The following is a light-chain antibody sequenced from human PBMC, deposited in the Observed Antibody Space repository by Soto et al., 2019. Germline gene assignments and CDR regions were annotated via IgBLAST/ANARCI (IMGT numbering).Light chain of an antibody. CDR2: AAS. CDR3: QQLESYPST. J-gene: IGKJ4*01. CDR1: QSISSW. V-gene: IGKV1-5*01. Sequence: DIQMTQSPSTLSASVGDRVTITCRASQSISSWLAWYQQKPGEAPKLLIYAASTLQSGVPSRFSGSGSGTDFTLTISSLQPEDFATYYCQQLESYPSTFGGGTKVDI.